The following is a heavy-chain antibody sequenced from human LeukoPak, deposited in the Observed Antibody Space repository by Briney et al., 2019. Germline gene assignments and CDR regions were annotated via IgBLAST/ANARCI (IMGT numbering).Heavy chain of an antibody. Sequence: GASVKVSCRPSGYTFTSYDISWVRQAPGQGLEWMGWISAYNGNTNYAQKLQGRVTMTTDTSTSTAYMELRSLRSDDTAVYYCARGAIVVVTARGYGMDVWGQGTTVTVSS. J-gene: IGHJ6*02. V-gene: IGHV1-18*01. D-gene: IGHD2-21*02. CDR2: ISAYNGNT. CDR3: ARGAIVVVTARGYGMDV. CDR1: GYTFTSYD.